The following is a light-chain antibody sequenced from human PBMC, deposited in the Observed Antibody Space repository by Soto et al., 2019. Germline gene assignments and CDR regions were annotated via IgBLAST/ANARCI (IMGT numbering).Light chain of an antibody. CDR3: SSYAGINTLV. CDR2: GVT. J-gene: IGLJ2*01. Sequence: QSALAQPPSASGSPGQSVTISCTGTSSDVGGHNYVSWYQQRPGKAPKLIIYGVTQRPSGVSDRFSGSKSGNTATLTVSGLQAEDEADYHCSSYAGINTLVFGGGTQLTVL. CDR1: SSDVGGHNY. V-gene: IGLV2-8*01.